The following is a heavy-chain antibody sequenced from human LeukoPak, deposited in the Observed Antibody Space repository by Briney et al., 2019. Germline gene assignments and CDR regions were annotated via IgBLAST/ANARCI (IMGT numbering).Heavy chain of an antibody. CDR2: NYYNGST. J-gene: IGHJ3*02. V-gene: IGHV4-59*01. CDR1: GGSTSSYN. Sequence: SEALSLCCTSAGGSTSSYNRSWIRPPPGEGLEWSGYNYYNGSTNYTHSLQSRVTITGDTSNNKFFLELSSVTSADPAVYYCARVGYCYGYAGGAFDIWGQGTMVTVS. CDR3: ARVGYCYGYAGGAFDI. D-gene: IGHD5-18*01.